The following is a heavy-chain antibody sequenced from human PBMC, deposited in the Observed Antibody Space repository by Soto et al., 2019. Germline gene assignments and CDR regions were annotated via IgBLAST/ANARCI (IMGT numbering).Heavy chain of an antibody. Sequence: QITLKESGPTLVKPTQTLTLTCTFSGFSPTTRGVGVGWIRQPPGKALEWLALIYWDDDEGYSQSLKSRLTITNYTSKNQVVLTMTNKDTFDTATYYCAHRPRGFSYYFDYWGQGTLVTVSS. CDR1: GFSPTTRGVG. CDR3: AHRPRGFSYYFDY. V-gene: IGHV2-5*02. J-gene: IGHJ4*02. D-gene: IGHD3-10*01. CDR2: IYWDDDE.